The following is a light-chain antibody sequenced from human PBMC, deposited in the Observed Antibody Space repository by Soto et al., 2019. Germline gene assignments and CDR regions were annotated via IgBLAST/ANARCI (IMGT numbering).Light chain of an antibody. CDR3: QQYGSSWT. J-gene: IGKJ1*01. CDR2: AAS. V-gene: IGKV3-20*01. Sequence: EIVLTQVPGTLSLSPGQRAALSCRASQSVSSSDLAWLQQKPGQSPRLLIYAASKRAAGVPDRFSGSGSGTDFTLTISRLEPEDFAVYYCQQYGSSWTFGQGTKVDIK. CDR1: QSVSSSD.